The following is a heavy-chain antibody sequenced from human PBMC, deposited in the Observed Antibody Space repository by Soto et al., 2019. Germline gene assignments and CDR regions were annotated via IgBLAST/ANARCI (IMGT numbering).Heavy chain of an antibody. CDR1: GFAFSSYA. J-gene: IGHJ4*02. CDR3: AKKGALGGPSKYFDY. CDR2: VSDSGGTT. V-gene: IGHV3-23*01. Sequence: EVQLLESGGGLVQPGGSLRLSCAASGFAFSSYAMIWVRQAPGKGLEWVSSVSDSGGTTHYADSVKGRFTISRDNSKNMLYLKMNSLRAEDTAVYYCAKKGALGGPSKYFDYWGQGTLVTVSS. D-gene: IGHD1-26*01.